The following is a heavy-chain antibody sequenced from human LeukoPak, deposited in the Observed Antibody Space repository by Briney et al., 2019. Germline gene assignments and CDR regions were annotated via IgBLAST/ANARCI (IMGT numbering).Heavy chain of an antibody. CDR1: GYIFTDYY. CDR3: ARTGDSREFDP. Sequence: ASVKVSCKXSGYIFTDYYIHWVRQAPGQGLEWMGRINPNSGGTNYAQKFQGRVTMTRDTSITTAYMDLSRLRSDDTAVYYCARTGDSREFDPWGQGTLVTVSS. D-gene: IGHD2-21*01. V-gene: IGHV1-2*06. J-gene: IGHJ5*02. CDR2: INPNSGGT.